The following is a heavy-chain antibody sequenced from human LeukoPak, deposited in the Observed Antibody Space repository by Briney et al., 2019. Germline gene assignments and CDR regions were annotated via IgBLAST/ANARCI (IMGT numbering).Heavy chain of an antibody. V-gene: IGHV3-21*01. D-gene: IGHD1-26*01. CDR1: GFTFSSYA. CDR2: ISSSSSYI. J-gene: IGHJ4*02. Sequence: GGSLRLSCAASGFTFSSYAMSWVRQAPGKGLEWVSSISSSSSYIYYADSVKGRFTISRDNAKNSLYLQMNSLRAEDTAVYYCARGGGGSYYGGDYWGQGTLVTVSS. CDR3: ARGGGGSYYGGDY.